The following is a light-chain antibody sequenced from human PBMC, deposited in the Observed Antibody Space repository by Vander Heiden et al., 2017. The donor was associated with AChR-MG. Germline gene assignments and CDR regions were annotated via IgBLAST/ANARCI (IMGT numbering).Light chain of an antibody. Sequence: QSALTQPASVSGSPGQSITISCTGTSSDVGVYNYVSWFQQHPGKAPKLMISDVSNRPSGVSNRFSGSKSGNTASLTISGLRAEDEADYYCSSYTTSSAPFVFGTGTKVTVL. CDR3: SSYTTSSAPFV. V-gene: IGLV2-14*03. CDR1: SSDVGVYNY. J-gene: IGLJ1*01. CDR2: DVS.